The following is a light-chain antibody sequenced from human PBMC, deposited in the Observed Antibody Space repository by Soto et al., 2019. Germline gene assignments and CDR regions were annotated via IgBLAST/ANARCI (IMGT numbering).Light chain of an antibody. CDR2: DNN. CDR3: GTWDSSLSAGV. CDR1: SSNIGSNY. V-gene: IGLV1-51*01. Sequence: QSVLTQPPSVSAAPGQKVTISCSGSSSNIGSNYVSWYQQLPGTAPKLLICDNNKRPSGIPDRFSGSKSGTSATLGITGLQTWDEADYYCGTWDSSLSAGVFGGGTKLT. J-gene: IGLJ3*02.